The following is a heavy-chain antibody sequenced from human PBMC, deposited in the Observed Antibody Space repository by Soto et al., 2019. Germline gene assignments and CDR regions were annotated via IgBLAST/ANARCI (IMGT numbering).Heavy chain of an antibody. CDR3: AHRLPWNPNLDAFDI. D-gene: IGHD1-1*01. J-gene: IGHJ3*02. Sequence: QITLKESGPTLVKPTQTLTLTCTFSGFSLSTSGVGVGWIRQPPGKALEWLALIYWNDDKRYSPSLKSRLTITKDTSKNQVVLTMTNMDPVDTATYYCAHRLPWNPNLDAFDIWGQGTMVTVSS. CDR1: GFSLSTSGVG. CDR2: IYWNDDK. V-gene: IGHV2-5*01.